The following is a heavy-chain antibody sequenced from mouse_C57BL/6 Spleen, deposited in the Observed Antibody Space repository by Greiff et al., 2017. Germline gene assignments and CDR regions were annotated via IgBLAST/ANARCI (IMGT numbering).Heavy chain of an antibody. Sequence: VQLKQSGPELVKPGASVKISCKASGYTFTDYYMNWVKQSHGKSLEWIGDINPNNGGTSYNQKFKGKATLTVDKSSSTAYMELRSLTSEDSAVYYCARKGLYGSSPFDYWGQGTTLTVSS. CDR1: GYTFTDYY. D-gene: IGHD1-1*01. J-gene: IGHJ2*01. V-gene: IGHV1-26*01. CDR2: INPNNGGT. CDR3: ARKGLYGSSPFDY.